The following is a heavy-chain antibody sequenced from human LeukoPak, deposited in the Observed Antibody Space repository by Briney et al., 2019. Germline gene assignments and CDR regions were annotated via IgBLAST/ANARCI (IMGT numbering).Heavy chain of an antibody. CDR3: ARATVLLWFGRDYNWFDP. J-gene: IGHJ5*02. CDR2: IIPIFGTA. Sequence: SVKVSCKASGGTFSSYAISWVRQAPGQGLEWMGGIIPIFGTANYAQKFQGRVTITADESTSTAYMELSSLRSEDTAVYYCARATVLLWFGRDYNWFDPWGQGTLVTVSS. V-gene: IGHV1-69*13. CDR1: GGTFSSYA. D-gene: IGHD3-10*01.